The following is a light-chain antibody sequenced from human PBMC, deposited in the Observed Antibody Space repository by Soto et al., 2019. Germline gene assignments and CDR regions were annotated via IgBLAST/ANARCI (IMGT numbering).Light chain of an antibody. CDR2: DVS. CDR3: CSYAGSYNYV. Sequence: VLTQPRSVSGSPGQSVTISCTGTSSDVGGYNYVSWYQQHPGKAPKLMIYDVSKRPSGVPDRFSGSKSGNTASLTISGLQAEDEADYYCCSYAGSYNYVFGTGTKLTVL. J-gene: IGLJ1*01. V-gene: IGLV2-11*01. CDR1: SSDVGGYNY.